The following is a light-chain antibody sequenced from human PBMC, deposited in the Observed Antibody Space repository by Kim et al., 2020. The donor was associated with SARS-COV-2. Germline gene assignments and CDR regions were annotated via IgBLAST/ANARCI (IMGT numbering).Light chain of an antibody. V-gene: IGKV1-5*03. J-gene: IGKJ1*01. CDR2: KAS. CDR1: QTISSS. CDR3: QQHDSYPWT. Sequence: SASVGDRFTISCRASQTISSSLAWYQQKAGDAPKLLIYKASSVESGVPSRFSGSGSGTEFTLTISSLQPDDFATYYCQQHDSYPWTFGQGTKLEI.